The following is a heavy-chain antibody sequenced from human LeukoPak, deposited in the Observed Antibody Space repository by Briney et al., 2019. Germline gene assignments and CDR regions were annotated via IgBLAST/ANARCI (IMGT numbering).Heavy chain of an antibody. Sequence: GGSLRLSCAASGFTFSDYYMSWIRQAPGKGLEWVSYISYSGSTIYYADSVKGRFTISRDNSKNTLYLQMNSLRAEDTAVYYCAKGAYYYDSSGQYYFDYWGQGTLVTVSS. CDR1: GFTFSDYY. J-gene: IGHJ4*02. CDR3: AKGAYYYDSSGQYYFDY. CDR2: ISYSGSTI. D-gene: IGHD3-22*01. V-gene: IGHV3-11*04.